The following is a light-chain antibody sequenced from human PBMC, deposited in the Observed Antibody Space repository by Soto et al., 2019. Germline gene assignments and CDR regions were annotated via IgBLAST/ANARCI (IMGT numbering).Light chain of an antibody. CDR3: QQYNNWPRT. Sequence: ETVMTQSPATLSVSPGERATLSCRASQGIATNLAWYQQRPGQAPRLLIFDASTRATGFPARFSGSGSGTEFSLTIDSLQSEDCAVYYCQQYNNWPRTFGQGTKVEF. V-gene: IGKV3-15*01. J-gene: IGKJ1*01. CDR2: DAS. CDR1: QGIATN.